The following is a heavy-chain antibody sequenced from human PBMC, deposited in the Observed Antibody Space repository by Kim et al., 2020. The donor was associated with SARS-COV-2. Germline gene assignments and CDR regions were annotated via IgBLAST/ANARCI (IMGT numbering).Heavy chain of an antibody. V-gene: IGHV6-1*01. D-gene: IGHD6-19*01. CDR3: ARDPLAVAGPFDY. Sequence: YAVTVKSRIPINPDTSKNQFSLQLNSVTPEDTAVYYCARDPLAVAGPFDYWGQGTLVTVSS. J-gene: IGHJ4*02.